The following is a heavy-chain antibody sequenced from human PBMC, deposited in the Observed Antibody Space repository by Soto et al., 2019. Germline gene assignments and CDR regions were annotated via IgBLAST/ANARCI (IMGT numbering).Heavy chain of an antibody. Sequence: QVPLVQSGAEVKKPGSSVKVSCKASGGTFSSYAISWVRQAPGQGLEWMGGIIPIFGTANYAQKFQGRVTITADESTSTAYMELSSLRSEDTAVYYCARHPNYYDSSGRPFDYWGQGTLVTVSS. CDR3: ARHPNYYDSSGRPFDY. V-gene: IGHV1-69*01. CDR1: GGTFSSYA. D-gene: IGHD3-22*01. CDR2: IIPIFGTA. J-gene: IGHJ4*02.